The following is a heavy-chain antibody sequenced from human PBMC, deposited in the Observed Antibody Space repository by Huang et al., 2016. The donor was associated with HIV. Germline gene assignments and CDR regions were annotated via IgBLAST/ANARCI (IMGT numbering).Heavy chain of an antibody. CDR1: GYTFTNYE. V-gene: IGHV1-8*02. CDR3: ARSAYGDLDY. CDR2: MNPNTGNT. D-gene: IGHD4-17*01. Sequence: QVHLVQSGAEVKKPGASVKVSCKASGYTFTNYEINWVRQAPGRGLEWMGWMNPNTGNTGCAQSFQGRVTMTRKTSITTAYMELTSLPSEDTAVYYCARSAYGDLDYWGLGTLVIVSS. J-gene: IGHJ4*02.